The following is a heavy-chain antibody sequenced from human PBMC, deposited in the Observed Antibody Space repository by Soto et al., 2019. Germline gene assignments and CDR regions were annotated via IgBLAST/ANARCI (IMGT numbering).Heavy chain of an antibody. V-gene: IGHV5-51*01. D-gene: IGHD6-6*01. J-gene: IGHJ3*02. CDR2: IYPDDSDT. Sequence: GESLKISCKGSGYSFTTYWIGWVRQMSGKGLEWMGIIYPDDSDTRYSPSFQGQVSISADRSISTAYLQWSSLKASDTAMYYCARCRDSSSSDGFDIWGQGTMVTVSS. CDR3: ARCRDSSSSDGFDI. CDR1: GYSFTTYW.